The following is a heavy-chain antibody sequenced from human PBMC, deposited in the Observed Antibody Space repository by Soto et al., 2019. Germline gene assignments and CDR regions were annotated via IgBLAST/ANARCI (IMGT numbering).Heavy chain of an antibody. Sequence: QLQLQESGSGLVKPSQTLSLTCAVSGGSISSGGYSWSWSRQPPGKGLEWIGYIYHSGSTYYNPSLKSRVTISVDRSKNQFSLKLSSVTAADTAVYYCARAIGWFGELLGGYYFDYWGRGTLVTVSS. J-gene: IGHJ4*02. CDR3: ARAIGWFGELLGGYYFDY. V-gene: IGHV4-30-2*01. CDR2: IYHSGST. D-gene: IGHD3-10*01. CDR1: GGSISSGGYS.